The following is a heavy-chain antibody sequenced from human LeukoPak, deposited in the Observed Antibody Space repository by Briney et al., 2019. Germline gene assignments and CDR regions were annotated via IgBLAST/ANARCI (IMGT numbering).Heavy chain of an antibody. D-gene: IGHD4-23*01. J-gene: IGHJ4*02. Sequence: SETLSLTCTVSGGSISSYYWSWIRQPPGKGLEWIGHIYYSGSTNYNPSLKSRVTISVDTSKNQFSLKLSSVTAADTAVYYCARHFRGNPNFDYWGQGTLVTVSS. CDR3: ARHFRGNPNFDY. CDR2: IYYSGST. CDR1: GGSISSYY. V-gene: IGHV4-59*08.